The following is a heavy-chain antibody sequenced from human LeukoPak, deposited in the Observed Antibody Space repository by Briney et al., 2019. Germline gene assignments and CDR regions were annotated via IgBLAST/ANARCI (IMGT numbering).Heavy chain of an antibody. J-gene: IGHJ4*02. CDR1: GYTFTSYG. V-gene: IGHV1-18*01. Sequence: ASVKVSCKASGYTFTSYGISWVRQAPGQGLEWMGWISAYNGNTNYAQKLQGRVTMTTDTSTSTAYMELRSLRSDDTAVYYCARDDRGRPRGAAHYFDYWGQGTLVTVSS. D-gene: IGHD6-6*01. CDR2: ISAYNGNT. CDR3: ARDDRGRPRGAAHYFDY.